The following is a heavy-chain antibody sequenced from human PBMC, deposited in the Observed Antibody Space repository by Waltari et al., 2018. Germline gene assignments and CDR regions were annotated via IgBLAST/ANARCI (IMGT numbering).Heavy chain of an antibody. V-gene: IGHV4-39*07. CDR3: ARGLGAIY. CDR1: GGSITTITYF. J-gene: IGHJ4*01. CDR2: FSYNGNT. D-gene: IGHD2-21*01. Sequence: QLQMQESGPGLVRPSETLSLTCAVSGGSITTITYFWGWIRQPPGKGLEWIVSFSYNGNTYYNPSLKSQVTISGDTFKNQFSLLLSSVTAADTAVYYCARGLGAIYWGHGTLVTVSS.